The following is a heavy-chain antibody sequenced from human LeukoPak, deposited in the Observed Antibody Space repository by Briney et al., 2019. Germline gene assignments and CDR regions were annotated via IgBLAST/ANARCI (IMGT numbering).Heavy chain of an antibody. Sequence: SETLSLTCAVYGGSFSGYYWSWIRQPPGKGLEWIGEINHSGSTNYNPSLKSRVTISVDTSKNQFSLKLSSVTAADTAVYYCARGPSGRFFDYWGQGTLVTVSS. V-gene: IGHV4-34*01. CDR2: INHSGST. D-gene: IGHD3-3*01. CDR3: ARGPSGRFFDY. J-gene: IGHJ4*02. CDR1: GGSFSGYY.